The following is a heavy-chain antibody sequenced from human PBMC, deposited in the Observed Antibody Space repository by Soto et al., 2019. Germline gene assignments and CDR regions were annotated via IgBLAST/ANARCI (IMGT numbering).Heavy chain of an antibody. CDR1: GGSFSGYY. J-gene: IGHJ4*02. D-gene: IGHD3-22*01. CDR3: ARGAKRKYYYDSSGQFDY. CDR2: INHSGST. V-gene: IGHV4-34*01. Sequence: SETLSLTCAVYGGSFSGYYWSWIRHPPGKGLEWIGEINHSGSTNYNPSLKSRVTISVDTSKNQFSLKLSSVTAADTAVYYCARGAKRKYYYDSSGQFDYWGQGTLVTVSS.